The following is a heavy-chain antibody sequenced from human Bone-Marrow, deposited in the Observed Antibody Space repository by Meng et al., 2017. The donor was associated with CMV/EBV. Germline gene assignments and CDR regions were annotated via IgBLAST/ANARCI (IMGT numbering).Heavy chain of an antibody. D-gene: IGHD3-22*01. V-gene: IGHV3-30-3*01. Sequence: GESLKISCAASGFTFSSYAMHWVRQAPGKGLEWVAVISYDGSNKYYADSVKGRFTISRDNSKNTLYLQMNSLRAEDTAVYYCARGDTPYYYNSSGYRKVFDYWGQGTLVTVSS. CDR2: ISYDGSNK. CDR3: ARGDTPYYYNSSGYRKVFDY. CDR1: GFTFSSYA. J-gene: IGHJ4*02.